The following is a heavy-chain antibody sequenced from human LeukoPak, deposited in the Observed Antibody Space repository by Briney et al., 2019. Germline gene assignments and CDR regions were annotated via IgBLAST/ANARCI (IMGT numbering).Heavy chain of an antibody. CDR2: IYYSGST. V-gene: IGHV4-39*01. Sequence: SETLSLTCTVSGGSISSSSYYWGWIRQPPGKGLEWIGSIYYSGSTYYNPSLKSRVTISVDTSKNQFSLKLSSVTAADTAVYYCARHVWSGILVSENWFDPWGQGTLVTVSS. CDR3: ARHVWSGILVSENWFDP. CDR1: GGSISSSSYY. J-gene: IGHJ5*02. D-gene: IGHD3-9*01.